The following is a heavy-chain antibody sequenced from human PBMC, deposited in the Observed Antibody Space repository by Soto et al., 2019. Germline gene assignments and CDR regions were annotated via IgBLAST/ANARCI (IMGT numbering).Heavy chain of an antibody. CDR2: IIPIFGTA. J-gene: IGHJ4*02. Sequence: ASVKVSCKASGGTFSSYAISWARQAPGQGLEWMGGIIPIFGTANYAQKFQGRVTITADESTSTAYMELSSLRSEDTAVYYCAIPREMATIRMGFDYWGQGTLVTVSS. V-gene: IGHV1-69*13. D-gene: IGHD5-12*01. CDR1: GGTFSSYA. CDR3: AIPREMATIRMGFDY.